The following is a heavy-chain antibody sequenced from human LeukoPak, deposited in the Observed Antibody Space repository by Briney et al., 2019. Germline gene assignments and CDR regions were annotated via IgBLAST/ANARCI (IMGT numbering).Heavy chain of an antibody. CDR1: GFTFSSYA. CDR2: ISGSGGST. CDR3: AKDLIPRYFVAENSGYMDDAFDI. Sequence: PGGSLRLSCAASGFTFSSYAMSWVRQAPGKGLEWVSAISGSGGSTYYADSVKGRFTISRDNSKNTLYLQMNSLRAEDTAVYYCAKDLIPRYFVAENSGYMDDAFDIWGQGTMVTVSS. V-gene: IGHV3-23*01. D-gene: IGHD5-12*01. J-gene: IGHJ3*02.